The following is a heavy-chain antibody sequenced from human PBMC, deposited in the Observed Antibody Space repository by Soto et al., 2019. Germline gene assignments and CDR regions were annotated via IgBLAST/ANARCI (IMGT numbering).Heavy chain of an antibody. CDR2: ISAYNGNT. D-gene: IGHD3-22*01. V-gene: IGHV1-18*01. J-gene: IGHJ4*02. Sequence: DSVKVSCKASGYTFTSYGISWVRQAPGQGLEWMGWISAYNGNTNYAQKLQGRVTMTTDTSTSTAYMELRSLRSDDTAVYYCERDPSPITYYYDSSGYCEFDYWGQGSLVTVSS. CDR1: GYTFTSYG. CDR3: ERDPSPITYYYDSSGYCEFDY.